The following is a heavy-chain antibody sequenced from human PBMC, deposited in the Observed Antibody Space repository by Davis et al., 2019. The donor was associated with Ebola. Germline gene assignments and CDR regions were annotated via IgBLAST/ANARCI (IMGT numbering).Heavy chain of an antibody. CDR1: GYY. Sequence: ASVKVSCKGSGYYLHWVRQAPGQGLEWIGRINPNRGDTNYAPNFQDRVTMTRGTSIDTAYMELIRLTSDDTAVYYCAREGCSNGVCHDFDYWGQGTLVTVSS. J-gene: IGHJ4*02. CDR3: AREGCSNGVCHDFDY. D-gene: IGHD2-8*01. V-gene: IGHV1-2*06. CDR2: INPNRGDT.